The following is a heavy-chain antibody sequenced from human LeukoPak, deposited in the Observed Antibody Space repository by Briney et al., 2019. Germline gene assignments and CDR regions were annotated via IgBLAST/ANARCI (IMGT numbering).Heavy chain of an antibody. CDR1: GGSFSGYY. CDR3: ARDLLHRGYAFDI. J-gene: IGHJ3*02. V-gene: IGHV4-34*01. D-gene: IGHD3-22*01. Sequence: SETLSLTCAVSGGSFSGYYWTWIRQTPGKGLEWIGETSYGGSTNYSPSLKSRVSISVDTSRSQFSLNLSSVTAADTAIYYCARDLLHRGYAFDIWGRGTMVTVSS. CDR2: TSYGGST.